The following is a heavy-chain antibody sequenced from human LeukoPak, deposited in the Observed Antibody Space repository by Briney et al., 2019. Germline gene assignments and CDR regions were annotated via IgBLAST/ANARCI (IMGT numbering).Heavy chain of an antibody. J-gene: IGHJ4*02. CDR2: ARNKANSYTT. D-gene: IGHD3-22*01. CDR3: ARSSERKYYFDY. CDR1: GFTFSDHY. Sequence: GGSLRLSCAASGFTFSDHYMDWVRQAPGKGLEWVGRARNKANSYTTEYAASVKGRFTISRDDSKNSLYLQMNSLKTEDTAVYYCARSSERKYYFDYWGQGTLVTVSS. V-gene: IGHV3-72*01.